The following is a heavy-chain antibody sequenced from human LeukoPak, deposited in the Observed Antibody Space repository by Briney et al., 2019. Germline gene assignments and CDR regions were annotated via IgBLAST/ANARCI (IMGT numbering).Heavy chain of an antibody. CDR1: GFTFSSYS. CDR2: ITSRSSYI. CDR3: ARGNYCSGGSCYAVDY. D-gene: IGHD2-15*01. J-gene: IGHJ4*01. V-gene: IGHV3-21*01. Sequence: GGSLRLSCPASGFTFSSYSMNWVRQAPGEGLEWVSSITSRSSYIYYADSVKGRFTISRDNAKNSLYLQMNSLRAEDTAVYYCARGNYCSGGSCYAVDYWGQGTLVTVSS.